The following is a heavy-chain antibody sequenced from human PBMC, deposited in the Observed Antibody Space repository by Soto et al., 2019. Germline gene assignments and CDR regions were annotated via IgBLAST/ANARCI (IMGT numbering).Heavy chain of an antibody. CDR2: ISGSGGST. Sequence: GGSLRHSCAASGFTFISYAMSWVRQAPGKGLEWVSAISGSGGSTYYADSVKGRFTISRDNSKNTLYLQMNSLRAEDTAVYYCAKDAKDSSSWYGTLGYWGQGTLVTVSS. D-gene: IGHD6-13*01. CDR3: AKDAKDSSSWYGTLGY. J-gene: IGHJ4*02. V-gene: IGHV3-23*01. CDR1: GFTFISYA.